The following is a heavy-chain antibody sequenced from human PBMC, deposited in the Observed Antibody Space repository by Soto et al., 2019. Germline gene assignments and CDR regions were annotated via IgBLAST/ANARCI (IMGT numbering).Heavy chain of an antibody. CDR3: SRAPIVVVPAAINWFDP. Sequence: SETLSLTCAVYGGSFSGYYWSWIRQPPGKGLEWIGEINHSGSTNYNPSLKSRVTISVDTSKNQLSLKLSSVTAADAAVYYWSRAPIVVVPAAINWFDPWGQGTLVTVSS. V-gene: IGHV4-34*01. CDR1: GGSFSGYY. CDR2: INHSGST. D-gene: IGHD2-2*01. J-gene: IGHJ5*02.